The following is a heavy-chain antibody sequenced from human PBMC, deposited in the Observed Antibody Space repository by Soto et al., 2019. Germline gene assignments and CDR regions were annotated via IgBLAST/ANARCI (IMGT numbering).Heavy chain of an antibody. CDR3: ARVGYRVGATSYYYYYGMDV. CDR2: IWDDGSNK. D-gene: IGHD1-26*01. J-gene: IGHJ6*02. CDR1: GVTFSSYG. Sequence: QVQLVESGGGVVQPGRSLRLSCAASGVTFSSYGMHWVRQAPGKGLDWVAVIWDDGSNKYYADSVKGRFTISRDNTKNALYLQMNGLRAEDTSVYYCARVGYRVGATSYYYYYGMDVWGQGTTVTFSS. V-gene: IGHV3-33*01.